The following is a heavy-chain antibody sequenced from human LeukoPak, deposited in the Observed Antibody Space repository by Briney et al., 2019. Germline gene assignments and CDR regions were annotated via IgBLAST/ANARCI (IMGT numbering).Heavy chain of an antibody. CDR1: GGSFSGYY. CDR2: INHSGST. CDR3: ARHRGAVVVTARDPYFDY. V-gene: IGHV4-34*01. J-gene: IGHJ4*02. D-gene: IGHD2-21*02. Sequence: PSETLSLTCAVYGGSFSGYYWSWIRQPPGKGLEWIGEINHSGSTNYNPSLKSRVTISVDTSKNQFSLKLSSVTAADTAVYYCARHRGAVVVTARDPYFDYWGQGTLVTVSS.